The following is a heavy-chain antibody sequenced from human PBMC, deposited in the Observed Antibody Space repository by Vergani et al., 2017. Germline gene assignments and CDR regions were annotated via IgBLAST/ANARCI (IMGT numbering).Heavy chain of an antibody. V-gene: IGHV3-21*01. CDR2: ISSSSSYI. CDR1: GFTFSSYS. D-gene: IGHD3-3*01. J-gene: IGHJ6*03. Sequence: EVQLVESGGGLVKPGGSLRLSCAASGFTFSSYSMNWVRQAPGKGLEWVSSISSSSSYIYYSDSVKGRFTISRDNAKNSLYLQMNSLRAEDTAVYYCATVFDYDFWSEYYLYYYYYMDVWGKGTTVTVSS. CDR3: ATVFDYDFWSEYYLYYYYYMDV.